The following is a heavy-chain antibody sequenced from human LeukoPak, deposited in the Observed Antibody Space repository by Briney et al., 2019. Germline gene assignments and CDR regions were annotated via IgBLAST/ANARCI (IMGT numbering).Heavy chain of an antibody. CDR2: INHSGST. D-gene: IGHD3-3*01. CDR3: ARGTPLMITIFGVVIPGIAAAGNDAFDI. CDR1: GGSFSGYY. Sequence: PSETLSLTCAVYGGSFSGYYWSWIRQPPGKGLEWIGEINHSGSTNYNPSLKSRVTISVDTSKNQFSLKLSSVTAADTAVYYCARGTPLMITIFGVVIPGIAAAGNDAFDIWGQGTMVTVSS. J-gene: IGHJ3*02. V-gene: IGHV4-34*01.